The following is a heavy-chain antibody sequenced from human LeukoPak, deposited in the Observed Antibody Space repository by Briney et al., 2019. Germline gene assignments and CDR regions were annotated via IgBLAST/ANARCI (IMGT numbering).Heavy chain of an antibody. CDR3: ARRRRILGGPENAGDFFGF. CDR2: INPNSGAT. J-gene: IGHJ4*01. CDR1: GYTLTDYY. D-gene: IGHD3-16*01. V-gene: IGHV1-2*02. Sequence: ASVKVSCKASGYTLTDYYLHWVRQAPGQGLKWMGWINPNSGATHYAQSFQARVTMTRDTSIASSYMELTGLESDDTAVYYCARRRRILGGPENAGDFFGFWGQGSLVTVSS.